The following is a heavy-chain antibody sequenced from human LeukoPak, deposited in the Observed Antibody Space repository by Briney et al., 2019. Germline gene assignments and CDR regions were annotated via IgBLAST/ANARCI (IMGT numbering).Heavy chain of an antibody. J-gene: IGHJ4*02. CDR1: GASISSGDYF. V-gene: IGHV4-31*03. Sequence: PSETLSLTCSVSGASISSGDYFWTWIRQHPGKGLEWIGYIHYSGSTYYNPSLRSRMIISVDTSKNLFSLQLSSVTAADTAVYYCARVVSDCGGARCYKGYLDYWGQGTLVTVSS. CDR3: ARVVSDCGGARCYKGYLDY. CDR2: IHYSGST. D-gene: IGHD2-2*02.